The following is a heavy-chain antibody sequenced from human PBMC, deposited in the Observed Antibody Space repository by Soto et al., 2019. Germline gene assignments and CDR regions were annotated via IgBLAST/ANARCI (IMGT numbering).Heavy chain of an antibody. CDR2: ISGSGFKK. J-gene: IGHJ5*02. V-gene: IGHV3-23*01. CDR1: GFIFENFG. CDR3: AKNQGVELVPLATVDWFDP. D-gene: IGHD1-26*01. Sequence: GGSLILSCAASGFIFENFGMSWVRQAPGKGLEWISSISGSGFKKYYADSVKGRFTISRDNSKSTVYLELNNLSAEDTAVYHCAKNQGVELVPLATVDWFDPWGQGSVVTVSS.